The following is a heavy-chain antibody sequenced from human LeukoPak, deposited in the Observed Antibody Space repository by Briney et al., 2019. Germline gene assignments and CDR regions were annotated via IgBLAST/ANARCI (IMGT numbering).Heavy chain of an antibody. CDR3: AKGQELDDGVFDS. D-gene: IGHD1-1*01. CDR2: ISAGGGGT. J-gene: IGHJ4*02. V-gene: IGHV3-23*01. CDR1: GFTFNNYA. Sequence: PGGSLRLSCAASGFTFNNYAMSWVRQAPGKGLEWVSAISAGGGGTYYADSVRGRFTISRDDSKNALFLQMNSLRLEDTAIYYCAKGQELDDGVFDSWGQGTRVTVSS.